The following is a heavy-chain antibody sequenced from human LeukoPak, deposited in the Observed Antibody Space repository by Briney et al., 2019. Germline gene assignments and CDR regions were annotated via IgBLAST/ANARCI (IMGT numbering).Heavy chain of an antibody. Sequence: GGSLRLSCAASGFTFSSYAMHWVRQAPGKGLEWVAVIWYDGSNKYYADSVKGRFTVSRDNSKNTLYLQMNSLRAEDTAVYYCATAVASSSGWYADYWGQGTLVTVSS. V-gene: IGHV3-33*08. D-gene: IGHD6-19*01. J-gene: IGHJ4*02. CDR2: IWYDGSNK. CDR1: GFTFSSYA. CDR3: ATAVASSSGWYADY.